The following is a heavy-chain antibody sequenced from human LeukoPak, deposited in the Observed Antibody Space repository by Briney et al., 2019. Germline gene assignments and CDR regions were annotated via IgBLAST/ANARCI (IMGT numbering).Heavy chain of an antibody. D-gene: IGHD1-26*01. Sequence: ASVKVSCKTSGYTCTGYYMHWVRLAPGQGLEWVGRINPNSGGTNYAQKFQGRATMTRDTSISTAYMELSRLRSDDTAVYYCARDLGANPPPWGQGTLVTVSS. J-gene: IGHJ5*02. CDR3: ARDLGANPPP. CDR2: INPNSGGT. CDR1: GYTCTGYY. V-gene: IGHV1-2*06.